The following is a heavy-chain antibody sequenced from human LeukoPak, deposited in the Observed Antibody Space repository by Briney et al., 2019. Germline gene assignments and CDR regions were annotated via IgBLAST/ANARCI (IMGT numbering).Heavy chain of an antibody. CDR3: AKGHIVVVTAIFFDY. CDR2: ISGSGGST. Sequence: GGSLRLSCAASGFTFSDYAMSWVRQAPGKGLEWVSGISGSGGSTKYADSVEGRFTISRDNSKNTVYLQMNSLRAEDTAVYYCAKGHIVVVTAIFFDYWGQGTLVTVSS. CDR1: GFTFSDYA. D-gene: IGHD2-21*02. J-gene: IGHJ4*02. V-gene: IGHV3-23*01.